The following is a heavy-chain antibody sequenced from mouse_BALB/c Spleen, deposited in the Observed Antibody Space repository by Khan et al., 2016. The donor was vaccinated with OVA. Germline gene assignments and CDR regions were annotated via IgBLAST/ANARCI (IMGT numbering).Heavy chain of an antibody. CDR1: GYSITGDYA. CDR3: AREDLTLDC. D-gene: IGHD4-1*01. J-gene: IGHJ2*01. Sequence: EVQLVESGPGLVKPSQSLSLTCTVTGYSITGDYAWTWIRQFPGNKLEWMGYINYSGTTGYNPSLKSRISITRDPSTNQFFLPLNSVTYEDTATDFWAREDLTLDCWGQGTTLTVSS. V-gene: IGHV3-2*02. CDR2: INYSGTT.